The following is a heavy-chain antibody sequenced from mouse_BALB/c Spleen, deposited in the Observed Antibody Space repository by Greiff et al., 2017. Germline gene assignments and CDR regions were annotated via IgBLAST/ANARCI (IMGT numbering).Heavy chain of an antibody. CDR3: ASYYGSSYWYFDV. J-gene: IGHJ1*01. D-gene: IGHD1-1*01. V-gene: IGHV3-8*02. CDR2: ISYSGST. CDR1: GDSITSCY. Sequence: EVQLVESGPSLVKPSQTLSLTCSVTGDSITSCYWNWIRKFPGNKLEYMGYISYSGSTYYNPSLKSRISITRDTSKNQYYLQLNSVTTEDTATYYCASYYGSSYWYFDVWGAGTTVTVSS.